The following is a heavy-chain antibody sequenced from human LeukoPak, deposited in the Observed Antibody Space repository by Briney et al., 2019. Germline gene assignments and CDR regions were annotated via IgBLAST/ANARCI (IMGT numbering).Heavy chain of an antibody. CDR1: GASVIGSC. D-gene: IGHD3-22*01. V-gene: IGHV4-59*02. J-gene: IGHJ4*02. Sequence: SETLSLTCPVSGASVIGSCCNCVRQSPGGSLQYLGYIFKTVDVNYSPSLKSRLTISSDVTRTQVSPSRTSVTAADTAIYYCARSRNYDTTGVNPGWLIDYWGQGTLVTVAS. CDR2: IFKTVDV. CDR3: ARSRNYDTTGVNPGWLIDY.